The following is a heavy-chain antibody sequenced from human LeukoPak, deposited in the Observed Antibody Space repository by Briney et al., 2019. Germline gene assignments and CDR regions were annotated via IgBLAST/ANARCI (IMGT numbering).Heavy chain of an antibody. CDR1: GFTFSSYG. J-gene: IGHJ3*02. V-gene: IGHV3-30*03. Sequence: GGSLRLSCAASGFTFSSYGIHWVRQAPGKGLEWVALISYDGSNTYYADSVKGQFTISRDNSKNTLHLQMHSLRAEDTAVYYCARNAAVGATNDGFDIWGQGTMVTVSS. D-gene: IGHD1-26*01. CDR3: ARNAAVGATNDGFDI. CDR2: ISYDGSNT.